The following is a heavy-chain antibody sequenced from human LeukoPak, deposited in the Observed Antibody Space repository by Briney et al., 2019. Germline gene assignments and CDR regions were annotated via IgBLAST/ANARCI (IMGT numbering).Heavy chain of an antibody. D-gene: IGHD6-13*01. J-gene: IGHJ2*01. V-gene: IGHV4-39*07. CDR3: ARATNIAAVFWYFDL. CDR1: GGSISSSSYY. Sequence: KPSETLSLTCTVSGGSISSSSYYWGWIRQPPGKGLEWIGSIYYSGSTYYNPSLKSRVTISVDTSKNQFSLKLSSVTAADTAVYYCARATNIAAVFWYFDLWGRGTLATVSS. CDR2: IYYSGST.